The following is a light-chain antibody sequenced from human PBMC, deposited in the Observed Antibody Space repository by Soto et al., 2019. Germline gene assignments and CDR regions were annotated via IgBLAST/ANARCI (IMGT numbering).Light chain of an antibody. J-gene: IGLJ2*01. V-gene: IGLV4-60*02. CDR3: ETWVTSVEV. Sequence: QSVLTQSSSASASLGSSVKLTCTLSSGHSTYIIAWHQQQPGKAPRYLMKLEGSGSYNKGSGIPARFSGSSSGADRYLTISALQFEDYSDYYCETWVTSVEVFGGGTKVTVL. CDR2: LEGSGSY. CDR1: SGHSTYI.